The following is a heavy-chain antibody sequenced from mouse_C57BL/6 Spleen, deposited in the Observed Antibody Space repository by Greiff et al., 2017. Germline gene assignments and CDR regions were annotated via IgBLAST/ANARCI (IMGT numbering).Heavy chain of an antibody. CDR2: IDPSDSYT. CDR3: AREGYYGNYRFAY. CDR1: GYTFTSYW. V-gene: IGHV1-50*01. Sequence: QVQLQQPGAELVKPGASVKLSCKASGYTFTSYWMQWVKQRPGQGLEWIGEIDPSDSYTNYNQKFKGKATLTVDTSSSTAYMQLSSLTSEDSAVYYCAREGYYGNYRFAYWGQGTLVTVSA. D-gene: IGHD2-1*01. J-gene: IGHJ3*01.